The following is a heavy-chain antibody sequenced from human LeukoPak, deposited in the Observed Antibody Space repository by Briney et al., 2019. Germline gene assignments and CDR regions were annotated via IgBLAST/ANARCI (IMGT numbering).Heavy chain of an antibody. CDR1: GGSISSGTYY. D-gene: IGHD5-24*01. CDR2: IYYSGCT. J-gene: IGHJ3*02. Sequence: SETLSLTCTVSGGSISSGTYYWGWIRQPPGKGLEWIGSIYYSGCTYYNPSLKSRVTIFVDTSNNQFSLKLSSVTAADTAVYYCARHGYNRYAFDIWGQGTMVTVSS. V-gene: IGHV4-39*01. CDR3: ARHGYNRYAFDI.